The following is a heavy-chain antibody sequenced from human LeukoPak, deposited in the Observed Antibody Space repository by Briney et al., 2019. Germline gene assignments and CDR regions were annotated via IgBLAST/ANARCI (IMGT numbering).Heavy chain of an antibody. Sequence: GGSLRLSCAASGIAFSTYLMHWVRQAPGKGLVWISRISTDGSNTFYADSVKGRFIVSRDNAENTLYLQMDNLRAEDTAMYYCATGRGTPLGFWGQGALVTVSS. J-gene: IGHJ4*02. D-gene: IGHD1-26*01. CDR1: GIAFSTYL. CDR3: ATGRGTPLGF. CDR2: ISTDGSNT. V-gene: IGHV3-74*01.